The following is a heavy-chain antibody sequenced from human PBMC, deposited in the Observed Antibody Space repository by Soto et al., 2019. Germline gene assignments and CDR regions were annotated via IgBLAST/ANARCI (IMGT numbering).Heavy chain of an antibody. D-gene: IGHD2-8*01. CDR2: IYYSGST. Sequence: SETLSLTCTVSGGSISSYYWSWIRQPPGKGLEWIGYIYYSGSTNYNPSLKSRVTISVDTSKNQFSLKLSSVTAADTAVYYCARGRMVPHITPATQTWGQEPWSPSPQ. CDR3: ARGRMVPHITPATQT. V-gene: IGHV4-59*01. CDR1: GGSISSYY. J-gene: IGHJ5*01.